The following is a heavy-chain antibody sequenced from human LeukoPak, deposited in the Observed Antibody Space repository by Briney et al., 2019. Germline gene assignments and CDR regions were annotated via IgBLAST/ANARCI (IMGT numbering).Heavy chain of an antibody. D-gene: IGHD4-23*01. CDR2: IYHSGST. V-gene: IGHV4-38-2*02. J-gene: IGHJ4*02. CDR3: ARVGVDYSGNIIKYFFDY. CDR1: GYSISSGYY. Sequence: PSETLSLTCTVSGYSISSGYYWGWIRQPPGKGLEWIGSIYHSGSTYYNPSLKSRVTISVDTSKNQFSPKLSPVTAADTAVYYCARVGVDYSGNIIKYFFDYWGQGTLVTVSS.